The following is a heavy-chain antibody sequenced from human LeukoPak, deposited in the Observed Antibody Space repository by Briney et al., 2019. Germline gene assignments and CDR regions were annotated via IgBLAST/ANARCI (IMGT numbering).Heavy chain of an antibody. CDR3: ARVECSGGSCYFDY. J-gene: IGHJ4*02. CDR2: IYMSGST. Sequence: SSETLSLTCSVSGDSITSYYWSWIRQPAGKGLEYIGRIYMSGSTNYNPSLKSRVTMSVDTSKNHFSLKLTSVTAADTAVYYCARVECSGGSCYFDYWGQGTLVTVSS. D-gene: IGHD2-15*01. V-gene: IGHV4-4*07. CDR1: GDSITSYY.